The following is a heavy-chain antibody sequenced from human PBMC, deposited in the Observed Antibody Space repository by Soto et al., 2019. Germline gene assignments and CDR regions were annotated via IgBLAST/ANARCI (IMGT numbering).Heavy chain of an antibody. V-gene: IGHV6-1*01. CDR1: AARFSRNSSA. Sequence: SLTLSLTCPISAARFSRNSSAWNWITQSPSRGLAWLGSTYYRSKWYNDYAVSVKSRITINPDTSKNQFSLQLNSVTPEDTAVYYCARDGSGWYFHYYYGMDVWGQGTTVTVSS. J-gene: IGHJ6*02. D-gene: IGHD6-19*01. CDR2: TYYRSKWYN. CDR3: ARDGSGWYFHYYYGMDV.